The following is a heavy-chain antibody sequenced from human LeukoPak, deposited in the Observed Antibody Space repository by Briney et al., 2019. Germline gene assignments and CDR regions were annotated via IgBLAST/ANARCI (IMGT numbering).Heavy chain of an antibody. D-gene: IGHD1-1*01. CDR2: IRYDGSNK. Sequence: GGSLRLSCAASGFTFSSYGMHWVRQAPGKGLEWVAFIRYDGSNKYYADSVKGRFTISRDNSKNTLYLQMNSLRAEDTAVYYCAKGGPNRRLPSYNWNDPEGDYFDYWGQGTLVTVSS. J-gene: IGHJ4*02. V-gene: IGHV3-30*02. CDR3: AKGGPNRRLPSYNWNDPEGDYFDY. CDR1: GFTFSSYG.